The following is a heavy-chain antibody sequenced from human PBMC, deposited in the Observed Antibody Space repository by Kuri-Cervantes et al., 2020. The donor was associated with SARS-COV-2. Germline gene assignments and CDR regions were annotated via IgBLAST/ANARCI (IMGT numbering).Heavy chain of an antibody. CDR2: IYYSGST. CDR3: ASQDDTSGFYYAYDY. D-gene: IGHD3-22*01. V-gene: IGHV4-39*07. J-gene: IGHJ4*02. CDR1: GGSISSGSFY. Sequence: ESLKISCTVSGGSISSGSFYWSWIRQPAGKGLEWIGSIYYSGSTYYNPSLKSRVTISVDTSKNQFSLKLSSVTAADTAVYYCASQDDTSGFYYAYDYWGQGTLVTVSS.